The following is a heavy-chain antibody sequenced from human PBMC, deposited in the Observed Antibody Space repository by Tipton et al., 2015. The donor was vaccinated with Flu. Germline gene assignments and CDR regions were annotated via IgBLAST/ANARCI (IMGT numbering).Heavy chain of an antibody. J-gene: IGHJ5*02. CDR2: VNHNGNT. CDR1: GDSIRSGYY. V-gene: IGHV4-38-2*01. Sequence: LRLSCAVSGDSIRSGYYWGWIRQPPGRGLEWIGNVNHNGNTYHNPSLKSRVTISVDKSKNQFYLKLSSVTAADTAVYYCARRDFSNNVSDPKNWFDTGGKGTGVTVTS. CDR3: ARRDFSNNVSDPKNWFDT. D-gene: IGHD4-11*01.